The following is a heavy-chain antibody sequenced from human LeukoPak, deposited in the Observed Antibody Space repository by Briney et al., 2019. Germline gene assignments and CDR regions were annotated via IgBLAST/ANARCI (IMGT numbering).Heavy chain of an antibody. Sequence: PGGSLRLSSAASGFTFSSYGMHWVPQAPGKGLEWVAVISYDGSNKYYADSVKGRFTISRDNSKNTLYLQMNSLRAEDTAVYYCAMGGSNFDYWGQGTLVTVSS. D-gene: IGHD3-16*01. CDR3: AMGGSNFDY. CDR1: GFTFSSYG. CDR2: ISYDGSNK. J-gene: IGHJ4*02. V-gene: IGHV3-30*03.